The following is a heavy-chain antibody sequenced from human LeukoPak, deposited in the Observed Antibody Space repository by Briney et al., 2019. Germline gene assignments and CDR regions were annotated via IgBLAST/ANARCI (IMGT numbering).Heavy chain of an antibody. V-gene: IGHV4-39*07. CDR2: IYYSGST. Sequence: SETLSLTCTVSGGSISSSSYYWGWIRQPPGKGLEWIGSIYYSGSTYYNPSLKSRVTISVDTSKNQFSLKLSSVTAADTAVYYCARDDSSSYYDSSAPLDYWGQGTLVTVSS. CDR1: GGSISSSSYY. J-gene: IGHJ4*02. CDR3: ARDDSSSYYDSSAPLDY. D-gene: IGHD3-22*01.